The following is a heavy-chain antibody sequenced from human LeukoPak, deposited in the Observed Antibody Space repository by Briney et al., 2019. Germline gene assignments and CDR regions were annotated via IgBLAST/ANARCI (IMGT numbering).Heavy chain of an antibody. CDR3: ARDYYDSSGYPGHFDY. D-gene: IGHD3-22*01. V-gene: IGHV4-59*01. CDR1: GGSISSYY. CDR2: IYYSGST. J-gene: IGHJ4*02. Sequence: PSETLSLTCTVSGGSISSYYWSWIRQPPGKGLEWIGYIYYSGSTNYNPPLKSRVTISVDTSKNQFSLKLSSVTAADTAVYYCARDYYDSSGYPGHFDYWGQGTLVTVSS.